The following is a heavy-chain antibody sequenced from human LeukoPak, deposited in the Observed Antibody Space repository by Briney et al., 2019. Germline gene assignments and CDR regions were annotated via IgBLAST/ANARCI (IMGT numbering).Heavy chain of an antibody. J-gene: IGHJ4*02. CDR3: ARAGEPTFLDY. CDR1: GFTFSSYW. Sequence: GGSLRLSCAASGFTFSSYWMHWVRQAPGKGLVWVSRINTDGSSTSYADSVKGRFTISRDNAKNTLYLQMNSLRAEDTAVYYCARAGEPTFLDYWGQGTLVTVSS. D-gene: IGHD3-16*01. V-gene: IGHV3-74*01. CDR2: INTDGSST.